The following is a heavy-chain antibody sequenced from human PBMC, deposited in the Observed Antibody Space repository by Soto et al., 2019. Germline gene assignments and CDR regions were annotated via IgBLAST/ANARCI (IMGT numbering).Heavy chain of an antibody. D-gene: IGHD4-4*01. V-gene: IGHV4-31*03. J-gene: IGHJ6*02. Sequence: ASETLSLTCTVSGGSISSGGYYWSWIRQHPGKGLEWIGYIYYSGSTYYNPSLKSRVTISVDTSKNQFSLKLSSVTAADTAVYYCARDEYSNAKGMDVWGQGTTVTVSS. CDR1: GGSISSGGYY. CDR3: ARDEYSNAKGMDV. CDR2: IYYSGST.